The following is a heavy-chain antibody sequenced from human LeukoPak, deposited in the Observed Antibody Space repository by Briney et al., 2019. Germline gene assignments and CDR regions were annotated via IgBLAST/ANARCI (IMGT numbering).Heavy chain of an antibody. CDR2: IYHSGST. J-gene: IGHJ6*03. Sequence: LETLSLTCVVSSYSISSGYYWGWIRQPPGKGLEWIGSIYHSGSTYYNPSLKSRVSISVDTSKNQFSLKLSSVTAADTAVYFCAGTVTTGYYYYYMDVWGKGTTVTVSS. CDR3: AGTVTTGYYYYYMDV. D-gene: IGHD4-17*01. CDR1: SYSISSGYY. V-gene: IGHV4-38-2*01.